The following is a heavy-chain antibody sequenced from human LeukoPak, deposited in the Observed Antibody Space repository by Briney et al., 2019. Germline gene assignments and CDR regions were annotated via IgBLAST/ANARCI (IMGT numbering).Heavy chain of an antibody. Sequence: ASVKVSCKASGYTFTGYYMHWVRQAPGQGLEWMGWINPNSGGTNYAQKFQGWVTMTRDTSISTAYMELSRLRSDDTAVYYCAGAGIVVVPAAMPSDYWGQGTLVTVSS. D-gene: IGHD2-2*01. CDR2: INPNSGGT. CDR3: AGAGIVVVPAAMPSDY. J-gene: IGHJ4*02. CDR1: GYTFTGYY. V-gene: IGHV1-2*04.